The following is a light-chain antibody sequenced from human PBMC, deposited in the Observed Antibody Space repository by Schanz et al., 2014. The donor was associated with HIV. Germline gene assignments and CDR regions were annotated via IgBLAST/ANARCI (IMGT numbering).Light chain of an antibody. Sequence: QSALTQPASVSGSPGQSISISCTGTSGDVGSYNYVSWYQQHPGKAPKLMIYDVSNRPSGVSSRFSGSKSGNTASLTISGLQVEDEADYYCSSFTSSSTLVIFGGGTKLTVL. J-gene: IGLJ2*01. CDR3: SSFTSSSTLVI. CDR1: SGDVGSYNY. CDR2: DVS. V-gene: IGLV2-14*03.